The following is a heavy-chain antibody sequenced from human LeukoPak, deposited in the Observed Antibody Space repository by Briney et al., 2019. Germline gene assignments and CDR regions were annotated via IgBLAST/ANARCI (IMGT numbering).Heavy chain of an antibody. CDR1: GGSISSGGYY. CDR2: IYYSGST. Sequence: SQTLSLTCTVSGGSISSGGYYWSWIRQHPGTGLESIGYIYYSGSTYYNPSLKSRVTISVDTSKNQFSLKLSSVTAADTAVYYCAREAVRGPNYFDYWGQGTLVTVSS. V-gene: IGHV4-31*03. J-gene: IGHJ4*02. CDR3: AREAVRGPNYFDY. D-gene: IGHD3-16*01.